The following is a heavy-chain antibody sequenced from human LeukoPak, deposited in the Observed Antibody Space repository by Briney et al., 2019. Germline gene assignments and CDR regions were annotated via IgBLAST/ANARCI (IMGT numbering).Heavy chain of an antibody. Sequence: PGGSLTLSCSASSFSITDKSMTWVRQAPGKGLECVAIIYRGEVTAYADSVRGRFTISRDSGTNTLFLQMDNLRVDDTAVYYCARVVAAIALRDYHYVDVWGKRTTLSVS. CDR1: SFSITDKS. D-gene: IGHD6-19*01. J-gene: IGHJ6*03. CDR3: ARVVAAIALRDYHYVDV. V-gene: IGHV3-53*01. CDR2: IYRGEVT.